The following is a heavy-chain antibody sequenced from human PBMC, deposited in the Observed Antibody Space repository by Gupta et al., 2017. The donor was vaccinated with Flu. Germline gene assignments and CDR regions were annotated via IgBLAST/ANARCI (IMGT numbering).Heavy chain of an antibody. J-gene: IGHJ4*02. CDR2: ISSSGST. CDR1: GFTLSSYD. V-gene: IGHV3-48*03. Sequence: EVQLVESGGNLVQPGGSLRLSCAASGFTLSSYDMSWVRQAPGRGLEWISFISSSGSTYYGDPVRGRFISRDNAKNSLYLQMSGLRDEDTAIYYCARGHWDNWGQGTLVTVSS. CDR3: ARGHWDN.